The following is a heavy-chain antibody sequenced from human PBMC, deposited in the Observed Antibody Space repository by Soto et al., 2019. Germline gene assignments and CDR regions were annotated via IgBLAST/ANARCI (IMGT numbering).Heavy chain of an antibody. V-gene: IGHV3-23*01. D-gene: IGHD2-15*01. CDR3: VKDDRILGRRYFDL. CDR1: GFTFSSYA. CDR2: ISFSDGGT. J-gene: IGHJ2*01. Sequence: GGSLRLSCAASGFTFSSYAMTWVRQAPGKGLEWVSSISFSDGGTYYADSVKGRLTISRDNSKNTFFLQMNSLRVEDTAVYYCVKDDRILGRRYFDLWGRGTLVTVSS.